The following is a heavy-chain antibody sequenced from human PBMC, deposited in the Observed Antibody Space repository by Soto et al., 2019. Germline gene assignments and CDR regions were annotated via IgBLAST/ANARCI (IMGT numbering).Heavy chain of an antibody. CDR2: ISYDGSNK. J-gene: IGHJ3*02. D-gene: IGHD2-15*01. CDR1: GFTFSSYA. V-gene: IGHV3-30-3*01. Sequence: TGGSLRLSCAASGFTFSSYAMHWVRQAPGKGLEWVAVISYDGSNKYYADSVKGRFTISRDNSKNTLYLQMNSLRAEDTAVYYCARDRCRGASCYRTYAFDIWGQGTMVPVSS. CDR3: ARDRCRGASCYRTYAFDI.